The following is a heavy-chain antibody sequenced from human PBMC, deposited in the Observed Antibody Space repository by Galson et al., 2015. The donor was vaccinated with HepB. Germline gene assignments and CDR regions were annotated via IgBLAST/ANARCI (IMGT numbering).Heavy chain of an antibody. Sequence: SLRLSCAASGFTFSSYWMSWVRQAPGKGLEWVANIKQDGSEKYYVDSVKGRFTISRDNAKNSLYLQMNSLRAEDTAVYYCARDHHSSSWDNWFDPWGQGTLVTVSS. J-gene: IGHJ5*02. CDR3: ARDHHSSSWDNWFDP. CDR2: IKQDGSEK. V-gene: IGHV3-7*03. D-gene: IGHD6-13*01. CDR1: GFTFSSYW.